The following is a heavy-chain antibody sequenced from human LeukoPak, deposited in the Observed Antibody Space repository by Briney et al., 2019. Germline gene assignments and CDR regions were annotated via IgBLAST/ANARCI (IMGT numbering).Heavy chain of an antibody. D-gene: IGHD3-10*01. V-gene: IGHV1-69*13. CDR1: GGIFNSYA. CDR2: IILIFETA. J-gene: IGHJ6*04. CDR3: ARGSQEVRGLFMTPYYYYDMHV. Sequence: SVKVSCKTSGGIFNSYAISWVRQAPGQGLEWLGGIILIFETANYAQKFQGRVTISADESTSTAYMELSSLRSEDTAMYYCARGSQEVRGLFMTPYYYYDMHVWGKGTTVTVSS.